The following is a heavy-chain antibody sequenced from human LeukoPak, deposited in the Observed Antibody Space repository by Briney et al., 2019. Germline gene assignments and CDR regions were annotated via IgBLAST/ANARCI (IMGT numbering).Heavy chain of an antibody. CDR3: ARLYYGSGSYSWYYYYYMDV. J-gene: IGHJ6*03. CDR2: IYPGDSDT. Sequence: GESLKISCKGSGYSFTSYWIGGVRQMPGKGLEGMGIIYPGDSDTRYSPSFQGQVTISAAKSISTASLQWSSLKASDTAMYYCARLYYGSGSYSWYYYYYMDVWGKGTTVTVSS. D-gene: IGHD3-10*01. CDR1: GYSFTSYW. V-gene: IGHV5-51*01.